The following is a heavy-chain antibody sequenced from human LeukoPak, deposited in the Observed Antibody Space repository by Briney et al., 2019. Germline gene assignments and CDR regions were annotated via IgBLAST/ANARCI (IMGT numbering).Heavy chain of an antibody. CDR1: GGSISSGGYS. V-gene: IGHV4-30-2*01. Sequence: SETLSLTCAVSGGSISSGGYSRSWIRQPPGKGLEWIGYIYHSGSTYYNPSLKSRVTISVDRSKNQFSLKLSSVTAADTAVYYCARGDVLGSGGLEDYYGMDVWGQGTTVTVSS. CDR3: ARGDVLGSGGLEDYYGMDV. D-gene: IGHD3-10*01. CDR2: IYHSGST. J-gene: IGHJ6*02.